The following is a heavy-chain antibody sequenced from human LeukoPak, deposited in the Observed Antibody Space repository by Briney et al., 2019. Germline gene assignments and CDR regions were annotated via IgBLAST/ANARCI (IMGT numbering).Heavy chain of an antibody. CDR1: GFSFDDYG. CDR2: INWNSGNI. V-gene: IGHV3-20*04. CDR3: ARPTLVRGVNVFDY. D-gene: IGHD3-10*01. Sequence: PGGSLRLSCAASGFSFDDYGMSWVRQAPGKGLEWVSNINWNSGNIVYADSVKGRFTISRDNAKNSLYLQMSSLSAEDTAFYYCARPTLVRGVNVFDYWGQGTLVTVSS. J-gene: IGHJ4*02.